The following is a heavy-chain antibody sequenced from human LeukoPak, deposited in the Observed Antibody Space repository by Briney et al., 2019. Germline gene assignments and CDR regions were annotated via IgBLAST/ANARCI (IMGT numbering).Heavy chain of an antibody. D-gene: IGHD6-19*01. Sequence: GGSLRLSCAVSGFTSGFTFSNSWMSWIRQAPGKGLEWVSYISSSGSTTYYADSVKGRFTISRDNAKNSLYLQMNSLRAEDTAVYYCARGQWLVRGLRRPLDYWGQGTLVTVSS. J-gene: IGHJ4*02. CDR2: ISSSGSTT. V-gene: IGHV3-11*01. CDR1: GFTFSNSW. CDR3: ARGQWLVRGLRRPLDY.